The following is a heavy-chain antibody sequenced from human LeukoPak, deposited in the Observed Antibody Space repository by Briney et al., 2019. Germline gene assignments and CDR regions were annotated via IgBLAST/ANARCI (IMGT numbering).Heavy chain of an antibody. Sequence: GGSLRLSCAASGFTFSSYAMSWVRRAPGKGLEWVSAISGSGGSTYYADSVKGRFTISRDNSKNTLYLQMNSLRAEDTAVYYCAKSGVYSGSSYYLDYWGQGTLVTVSS. CDR1: GFTFSSYA. CDR2: ISGSGGST. J-gene: IGHJ4*02. D-gene: IGHD1-26*01. CDR3: AKSGVYSGSSYYLDY. V-gene: IGHV3-23*01.